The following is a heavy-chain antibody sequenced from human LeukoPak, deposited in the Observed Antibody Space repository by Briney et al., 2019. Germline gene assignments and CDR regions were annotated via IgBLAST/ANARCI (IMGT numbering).Heavy chain of an antibody. J-gene: IGHJ5*02. CDR3: ARDGGGIAAAWDNWCDP. CDR1: GYTFTGYY. Sequence: ASVKVSCKASGYTFTGYYMHWVRQAPGQGLEWMGRINPNSGGTKYAQKFQRRVNMTSHTPLRTAYTELSRLRSDDTAVYYCARDGGGIAAAWDNWCDPWGEGPLVTVSS. CDR2: INPNSGGT. V-gene: IGHV1-2*06. D-gene: IGHD6-13*01.